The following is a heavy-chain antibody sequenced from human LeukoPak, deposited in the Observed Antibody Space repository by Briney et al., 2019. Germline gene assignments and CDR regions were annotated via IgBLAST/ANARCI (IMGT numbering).Heavy chain of an antibody. D-gene: IGHD6-13*01. V-gene: IGHV1-69*13. CDR1: GGTFSSYA. CDR2: IIPIFGTA. Sequence: ASAKVSCKASGGTFSSYAISWVRQAPGQGLEWMGGIIPIFGTANYAQKFQGRVAITADESTSTAYMELSSLRSEDTAVYYCARERQQLELDYWGQGTLVTVSS. J-gene: IGHJ4*02. CDR3: ARERQQLELDY.